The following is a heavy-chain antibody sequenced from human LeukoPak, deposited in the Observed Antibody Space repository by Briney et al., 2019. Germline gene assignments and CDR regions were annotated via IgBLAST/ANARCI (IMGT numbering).Heavy chain of an antibody. CDR3: ARELGVVVPTAFSHYYYYMDV. CDR1: GYTFGTHW. V-gene: IGHV1-46*01. CDR2: INPSGDFR. Sequence: ASVNVSCKASGYTFGTHWMHWVRQAPGQGRDWMAIINPSGDFRSYAQKFQDRLTLTRHMSTRTVYMELSDLRPEDTAVYDLARELGVVVPTAFSHYYYYMDVWGKGTTVTISS. D-gene: IGHD2-2*01. J-gene: IGHJ6*03.